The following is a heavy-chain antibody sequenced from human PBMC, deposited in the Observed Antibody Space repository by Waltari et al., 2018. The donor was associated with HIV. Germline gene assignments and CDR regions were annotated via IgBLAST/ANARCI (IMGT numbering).Heavy chain of an antibody. J-gene: IGHJ4*02. D-gene: IGHD3-9*01. CDR1: GYTFSPYY. CDR3: ARTSLRYPSVALDF. V-gene: IGHV1-2*02. Sequence: QVQLVQSGAEVTKPGASLELSCEGSGYTFSPYYVHWIRQAPGQGLEWMGCITPSSGDTQYPQKLQGRFTMTRDTSVDTAYMYLNSLTYADAAVYYCARTSLRYPSVALDFWGRGTLVTVSS. CDR2: ITPSSGDT.